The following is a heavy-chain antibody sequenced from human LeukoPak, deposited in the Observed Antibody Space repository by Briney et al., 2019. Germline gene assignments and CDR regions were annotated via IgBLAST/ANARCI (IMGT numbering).Heavy chain of an antibody. CDR3: ARERKYYYGSRSYYNVLPAFDI. J-gene: IGHJ3*02. V-gene: IGHV4-30-4*01. Sequence: SETLSLTCTVSGGSISSGDYYWSWIRQPPGKGLEWIGYIYYSGSTYYNPSLKSRVTISVDTSKNQFSLKLSSVTAADTAVYYCARERKYYYGSRSYYNVLPAFDIWGQGTMVTVSS. CDR2: IYYSGST. CDR1: GGSISSGDYY. D-gene: IGHD3-10*01.